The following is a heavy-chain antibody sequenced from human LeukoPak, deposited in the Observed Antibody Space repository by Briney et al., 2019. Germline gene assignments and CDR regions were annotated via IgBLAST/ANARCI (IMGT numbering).Heavy chain of an antibody. Sequence: SETLSLTCTVSGDSITSYYWTWIRQPPGKALEWIGYIYYSGSTNYSPSLKSRVTISLDKSKTQFFLKLSSVAAADTGVYYCARLSNYGILTGNSWFDSWGQGTLVTVSS. V-gene: IGHV4-59*08. J-gene: IGHJ5*01. CDR3: ARLSNYGILTGNSWFDS. CDR1: GDSITSYY. D-gene: IGHD3-9*01. CDR2: IYYSGST.